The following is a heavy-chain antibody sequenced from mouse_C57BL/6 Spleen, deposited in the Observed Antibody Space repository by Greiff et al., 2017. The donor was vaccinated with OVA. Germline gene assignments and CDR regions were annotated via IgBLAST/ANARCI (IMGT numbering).Heavy chain of an antibody. Sequence: VQLQQSGAELVKPGASVKISCKASGYAFSSYWMNWVKQRPGKGLEWIGQIYPGDGDTNYNGKFKGKATLTADKSSSTAYMQLSRLTSEDSAVYFCTREVYYDYAYFDYWGQGTTLTVSS. CDR2: IYPGDGDT. D-gene: IGHD2-4*01. CDR3: TREVYYDYAYFDY. J-gene: IGHJ2*01. V-gene: IGHV1-80*01. CDR1: GYAFSSYW.